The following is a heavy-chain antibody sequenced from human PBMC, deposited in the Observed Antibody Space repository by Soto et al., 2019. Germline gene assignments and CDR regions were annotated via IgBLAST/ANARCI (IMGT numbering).Heavy chain of an antibody. CDR3: AKAGYYYGSDGQYYFDY. D-gene: IGHD3-10*01. V-gene: IGHV3-23*01. CDR1: GFTFSSYA. CDR2: ISGSGGST. J-gene: IGHJ4*02. Sequence: GGSLRLSCAASGFTFSSYAMSWVRQAPGKGLEWVSAISGSGGSTYYADSVKGRFTISRDNSKNTLYLRMNSLRAEDTAVYYCAKAGYYYGSDGQYYFDYWGQGTLVTVSS.